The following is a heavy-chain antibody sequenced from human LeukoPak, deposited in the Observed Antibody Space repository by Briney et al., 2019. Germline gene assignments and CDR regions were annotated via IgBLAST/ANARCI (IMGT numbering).Heavy chain of an antibody. D-gene: IGHD5-18*01. J-gene: IGHJ6*03. CDR2: IYPGESET. CDR1: GYSFISYW. Sequence: GGSLKISCKGSGYSFISYWIGWVRQMPGKGLGWLGIIYPGESETRNSPSLQGQVTISADKSISTAYLQWSSLKASDTAMYYCARHDAPYSYGIYYYYMDVWGKGNTVTVSS. V-gene: IGHV5-51*01. CDR3: ARHDAPYSYGIYYYYMDV.